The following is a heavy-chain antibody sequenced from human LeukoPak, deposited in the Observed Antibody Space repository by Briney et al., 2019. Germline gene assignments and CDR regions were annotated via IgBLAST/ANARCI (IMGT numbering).Heavy chain of an antibody. Sequence: GGSLRLSCAASGFTFSSYEMNWVRQAPGKGLEWVSYISSSGSTIYYADSVKSRFTISRDNAKNSLYLQMNSLRAEDTAVYYCARAPSYFDYWGQGTLVTVSS. V-gene: IGHV3-48*03. CDR3: ARAPSYFDY. J-gene: IGHJ4*02. CDR2: ISSSGSTI. CDR1: GFTFSSYE.